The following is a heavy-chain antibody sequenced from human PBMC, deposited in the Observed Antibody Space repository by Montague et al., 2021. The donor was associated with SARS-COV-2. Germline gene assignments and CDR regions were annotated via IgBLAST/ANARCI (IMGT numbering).Heavy chain of an antibody. Sequence: SLRLSCAASGFTFSSYGMHWVRQAPGKGLEWVAVIWYDGSNKYYADSVKGRFTISRDNSKNTLYLQMNVLRAEDTAVYYCARDLFWGTDSGTQQRRDYWGQGTLVTVSS. D-gene: IGHD3-16*01. CDR1: GFTFSSYG. CDR3: ARDLFWGTDSGTQQRRDY. CDR2: IWYDGSNK. V-gene: IGHV3-33*01. J-gene: IGHJ4*02.